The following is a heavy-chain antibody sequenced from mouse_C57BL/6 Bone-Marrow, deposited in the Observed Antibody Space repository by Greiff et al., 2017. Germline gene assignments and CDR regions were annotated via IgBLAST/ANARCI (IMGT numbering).Heavy chain of an antibody. D-gene: IGHD1-1*01. J-gene: IGHJ2*01. CDR3: ASGDYYGSSDFDY. V-gene: IGHV5-17*01. CDR2: ISSGSSTI. Sequence: EVMLVESGGGLVKPGGSLKLSCAASGFTFSDYGMHWVRQAPEKGLEWVAYISSGSSTIYYADTVKGRFTISRDNAKNTLFLQMTSLRSEDTAMYYCASGDYYGSSDFDYWGQGTTLTVSS. CDR1: GFTFSDYG.